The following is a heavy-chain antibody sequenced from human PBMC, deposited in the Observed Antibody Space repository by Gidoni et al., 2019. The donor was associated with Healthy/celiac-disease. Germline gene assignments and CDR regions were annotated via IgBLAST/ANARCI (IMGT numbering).Heavy chain of an antibody. Sequence: QVQLQQWGAGLLKPSETLSLTCAVYGGSFSGYYWSWIRQPPGKGLEWIGEINHSGSTNYNPSLKSRVTISVDTSKNQFSLKLSSVTAADTAVYYCAIEVLHQSFTVTTLDAFDIWGQGTMVTVSS. CDR2: INHSGST. J-gene: IGHJ3*02. V-gene: IGHV4-34*01. CDR1: GGSFSGYY. D-gene: IGHD4-17*01. CDR3: AIEVLHQSFTVTTLDAFDI.